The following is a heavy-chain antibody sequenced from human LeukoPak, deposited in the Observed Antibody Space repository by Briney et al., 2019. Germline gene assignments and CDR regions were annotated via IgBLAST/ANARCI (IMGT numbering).Heavy chain of an antibody. J-gene: IGHJ3*02. CDR1: GYTFTSYG. D-gene: IGHD4-17*01. CDR3: ARADGDYPIDAFDI. V-gene: IGHV1-18*01. CDR2: ISAYNGNT. Sequence: ASVKVSCKASGYTFTSYGISWVRQAPGQGLEWMGWISAYNGNTNYAQKLQGRVTMTTDTSTSTAYTELRSLRSDDTAVYYCARADGDYPIDAFDIWGQGTMVTVSS.